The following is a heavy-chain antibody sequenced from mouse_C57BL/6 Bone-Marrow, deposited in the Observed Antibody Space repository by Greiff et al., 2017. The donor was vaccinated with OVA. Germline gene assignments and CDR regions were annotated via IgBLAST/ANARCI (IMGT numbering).Heavy chain of an antibody. J-gene: IGHJ4*01. V-gene: IGHV14-3*01. CDR1: GFNIKNTY. CDR3: ARGNFGSSFYAMDY. D-gene: IGHD1-1*01. Sequence: VQLQQSVAELVRPGASVKLSCTASGFNIKNTYMHWVKQRPEQGLEWIGRIVPANDNTKYAPKFQGKATMTADTSSNTAYLQLSSLSSEDTAVYCCARGNFGSSFYAMDYWGQGTSVTVSS. CDR2: IVPANDNT.